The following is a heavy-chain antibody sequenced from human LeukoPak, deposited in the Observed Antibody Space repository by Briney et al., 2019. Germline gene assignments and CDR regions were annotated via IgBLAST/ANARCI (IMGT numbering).Heavy chain of an antibody. D-gene: IGHD2-15*01. CDR1: GGSISSGDYY. Sequence: KSSETLSLTCTVSGGSISSGDYYWSWIRQPPGKGLEWIGYIYYSGSTYYNPSLKSRVTISVDTSKNQFSLKLSSVTAADTAVYYCASSRGYSTPYYFDYWGQGTLVTVSS. V-gene: IGHV4-30-4*01. CDR2: IYYSGST. CDR3: ASSRGYSTPYYFDY. J-gene: IGHJ4*02.